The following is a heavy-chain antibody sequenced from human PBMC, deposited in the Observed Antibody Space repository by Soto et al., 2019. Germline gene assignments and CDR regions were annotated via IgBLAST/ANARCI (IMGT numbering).Heavy chain of an antibody. V-gene: IGHV3-23*01. CDR1: GFTFSSYA. CDR2: ITSGGNT. CDR3: AVDFWTSSHLYGMGD. Sequence: VHLLESGGGLVQPGGSLRLSCAASGFTFSSYAMTWVRQAPGKGLEWVSTITSGGNTYYADSVKGRFTISRENSKNTLYLQMNSLRAEDTAVYYCAVDFWTSSHLYGMGDWGQGTTVTVSS. D-gene: IGHD3-3*01. J-gene: IGHJ6*02.